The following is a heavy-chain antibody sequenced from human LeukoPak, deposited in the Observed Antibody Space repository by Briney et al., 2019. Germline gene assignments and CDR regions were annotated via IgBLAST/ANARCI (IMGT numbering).Heavy chain of an antibody. CDR1: GFTVSNNY. V-gene: IGHV3-66*01. D-gene: IGHD3-10*01. CDR3: AKEGGRILWFGESYYMDV. CDR2: IYSGGST. Sequence: GGSLLLSCAASGFTVSNNYMNWVRPAPGKGLEWVSVIYSGGSTSYADSVKGRFTISRDNSRNTVSLQMNTLRAEDTAVYYCAKEGGRILWFGESYYMDVWGKGTTVTISS. J-gene: IGHJ6*03.